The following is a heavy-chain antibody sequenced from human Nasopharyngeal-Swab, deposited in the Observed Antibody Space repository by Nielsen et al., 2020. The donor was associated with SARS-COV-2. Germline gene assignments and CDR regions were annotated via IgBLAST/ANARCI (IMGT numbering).Heavy chain of an antibody. Sequence: GESLKISCAASGFTFSSYGMHWVRQAPGKGLEWVAVISYDGSNKYYADSVKGRFTISRDNSKNTLYLQMNSLRAEDTAVYYCARDQSYYDFWSEQDHYYYYGMDVWGQGTTVTVSS. V-gene: IGHV3-30*03. CDR1: GFTFSSYG. J-gene: IGHJ6*02. CDR2: ISYDGSNK. CDR3: ARDQSYYDFWSEQDHYYYYGMDV. D-gene: IGHD3-3*01.